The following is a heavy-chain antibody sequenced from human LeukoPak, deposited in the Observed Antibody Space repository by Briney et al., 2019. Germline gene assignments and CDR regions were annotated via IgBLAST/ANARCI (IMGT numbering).Heavy chain of an antibody. CDR2: NSGSGDST. CDR1: PFTFSNTE. Sequence: PGRSLRLSFSASPFTFSNTEMQFVRQAPGKGQEWVSANSGSGDSTYYADSVKSRFTISRDNSKKTLYLQMNSLRAEDTAVYYCAKPCRSRLSPFDAFDIWGRGTMVTVSS. D-gene: IGHD2-2*01. V-gene: IGHV3-23*01. CDR3: AKPCRSRLSPFDAFDI. J-gene: IGHJ3*02.